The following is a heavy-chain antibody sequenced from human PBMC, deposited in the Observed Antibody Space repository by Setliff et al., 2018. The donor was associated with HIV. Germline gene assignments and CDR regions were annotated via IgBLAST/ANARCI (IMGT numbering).Heavy chain of an antibody. J-gene: IGHJ1*01. CDR3: ARGTYYYNSSGQISAEYFQH. CDR2: ISQSGST. D-gene: IGHD3-22*01. Sequence: PSETLSLTCAVSGGSIRSSGYSWSWIRQPPGKGLEWIGYISQSGSTYYNPSLKSRVTISVDRAKNQFSLKLSSVTAADTAVYYCARGTYYYNSSGQISAEYFQHWGQGTLVTVSS. V-gene: IGHV4-30-2*01. CDR1: GGSIRSSGYS.